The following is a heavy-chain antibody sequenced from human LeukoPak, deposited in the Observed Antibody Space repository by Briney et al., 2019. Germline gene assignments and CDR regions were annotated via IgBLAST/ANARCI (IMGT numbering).Heavy chain of an antibody. V-gene: IGHV3-7*03. D-gene: IGHD3-22*01. J-gene: IGHJ4*02. CDR2: IKQDGSEK. CDR1: GFTFSSYW. CDR3: AKDPRERYYYDSSGYYYDPLYFDY. Sequence: GGSLRLSCAASGFTFSSYWMSWVRQAPGKGLEWVANIKQDGSEKYYVDSVKGRFTISRGNSKNTLYLQMNSLRAEDTAVYYCAKDPRERYYYDSSGYYYDPLYFDYWGQGTLVTVSS.